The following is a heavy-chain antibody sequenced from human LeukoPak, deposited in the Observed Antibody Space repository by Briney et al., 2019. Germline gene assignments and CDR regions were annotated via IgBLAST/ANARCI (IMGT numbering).Heavy chain of an antibody. Sequence: PGGSLRLSCSASGFTFSNYGMHWVRQAPGKGLEWVAVIWHDGSNKYYADSVKGRFTISRDNSKNTLYLQMTSLTAEDTAVYYCGRGTGNYFSALDYWGQGTLVTISS. CDR3: GRGTGNYFSALDY. CDR2: IWHDGSNK. D-gene: IGHD3-10*01. J-gene: IGHJ4*02. CDR1: GFTFSNYG. V-gene: IGHV3-33*08.